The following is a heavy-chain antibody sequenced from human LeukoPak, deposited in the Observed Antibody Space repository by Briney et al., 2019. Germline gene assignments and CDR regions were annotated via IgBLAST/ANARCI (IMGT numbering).Heavy chain of an antibody. Sequence: GGSLRLSCAASGFTVSSNYMSWVRQAPGKGLEWVSIIYSGDSTYYADSVKGRFTISRDNSKNTLYLQMSSLRAEDTAVYYCARDLVQLWSKDYWGQGTLVTVSS. CDR2: IYSGDST. D-gene: IGHD5-18*01. V-gene: IGHV3-53*01. CDR1: GFTVSSNY. J-gene: IGHJ4*02. CDR3: ARDLVQLWSKDY.